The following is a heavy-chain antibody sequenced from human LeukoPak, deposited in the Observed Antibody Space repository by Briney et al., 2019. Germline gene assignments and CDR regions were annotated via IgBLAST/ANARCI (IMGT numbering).Heavy chain of an antibody. CDR1: GYTFTSYY. CDR2: INPSGGST. Sequence: ASVTVSCKASGYTFTSYYMHWVRQAPGQGLEWMGIINPSGGSTSYAQKFQGRVTMTRDTSTSTVYMELSSLRSEDTAVYYCARDGGGYNPYWYFDLWGRGTLVTVSS. V-gene: IGHV1-46*01. J-gene: IGHJ2*01. CDR3: ARDGGGYNPYWYFDL. D-gene: IGHD5-24*01.